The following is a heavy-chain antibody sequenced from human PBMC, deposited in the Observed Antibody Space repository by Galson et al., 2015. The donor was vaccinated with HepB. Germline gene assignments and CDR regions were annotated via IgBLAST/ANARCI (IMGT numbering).Heavy chain of an antibody. CDR2: ISSNGGST. J-gene: IGHJ4*02. CDR1: GFTFSSYA. V-gene: IGHV3-64D*06. D-gene: IGHD3-9*01. Sequence: SLRLSCAASGFTFSSYAMHWVRQAPGKGLEYVSAISSNGGSTYYADSVKGRFTISRDNSKNTLYLQMSSLRAEDTAVYYCVMGGVDILTGYWYFDYWGQGTLVTVSS. CDR3: VMGGVDILTGYWYFDY.